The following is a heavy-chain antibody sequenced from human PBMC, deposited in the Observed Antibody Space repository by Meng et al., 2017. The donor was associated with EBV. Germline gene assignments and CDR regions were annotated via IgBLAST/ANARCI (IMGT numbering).Heavy chain of an antibody. Sequence: QVQLQQWVAGLLKSSXXXXXTXXCXXGSVNGYFWSWIRQPPGKGLEWIGELHHSGSTNYNPSLKSRLRISVDTSKNQFSLNLTSVTAADTAVYYCARVSPKRYFDYLAPPDYWGQGTLVTVSS. J-gene: IGHJ4*02. CDR2: LHHSGST. V-gene: IGHV4-34*01. D-gene: IGHD3-9*01. CDR1: XGSVNGYF. CDR3: ARVSPKRYFDYLAPPDY.